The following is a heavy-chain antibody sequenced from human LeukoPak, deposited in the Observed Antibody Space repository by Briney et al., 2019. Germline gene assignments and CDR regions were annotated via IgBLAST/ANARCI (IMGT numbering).Heavy chain of an antibody. CDR2: ISGYNGNA. J-gene: IGHJ1*01. D-gene: IGHD3-22*01. CDR3: ARGYYGSSGFEYFQD. V-gene: IGHV1-18*01. Sequence: ASVKVSCKTSGYTFNNYGISWVRQAPGQGLEWMGWISGYNGNANYAQKFQGRVTMTRDTSISTAYMELSRLRSDDTAVYYCARGYYGSSGFEYFQDWGQGTLVTVSS. CDR1: GYTFNNYG.